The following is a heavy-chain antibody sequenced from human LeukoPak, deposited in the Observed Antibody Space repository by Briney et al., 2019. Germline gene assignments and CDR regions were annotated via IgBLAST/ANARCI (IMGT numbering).Heavy chain of an antibody. Sequence: GESLRLSCAASGFTFSDAWMNWVRQAPGKGLEWVGRIWSNADGGATDYAAPVKGRFTISRDDSKNTLYLQMNGLKTEDTGFYYCATNYLAYSDYWGQGALVTVSS. V-gene: IGHV3-15*01. D-gene: IGHD3-10*01. J-gene: IGHJ4*02. CDR3: ATNYLAYSDY. CDR1: GFTFSDAW. CDR2: IWSNADGGAT.